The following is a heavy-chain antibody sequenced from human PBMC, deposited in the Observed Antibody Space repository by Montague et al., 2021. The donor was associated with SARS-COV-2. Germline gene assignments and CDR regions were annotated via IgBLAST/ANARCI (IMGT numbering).Heavy chain of an antibody. Sequence: SLRLSCAASGFPFSSYAMSWVRQAPGKGLEWVSAIYSGGSSTFYADSVKGRFTISRDNSKNTLYLQMNSLRAEDTAVYYCAKSAWGVTDAFDIWGQGTMVTVSS. V-gene: IGHV3-23*03. CDR2: IYSGGSST. D-gene: IGHD1-26*01. J-gene: IGHJ3*02. CDR1: GFPFSSYA. CDR3: AKSAWGVTDAFDI.